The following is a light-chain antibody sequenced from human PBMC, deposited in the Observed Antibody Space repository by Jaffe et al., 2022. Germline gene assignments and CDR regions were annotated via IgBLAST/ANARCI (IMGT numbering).Light chain of an antibody. CDR2: HDY. CDR1: RLGDQN. Sequence: SYEVTQPPSVSVSPGQTATITCSGERLGDQNVCWYQQKPGQSPILVIYHDYKRPSGIPERFSGSNSGNTATLTISGTQAMDEADYYCQAWDTRTGVFGGGTKLTVL. J-gene: IGLJ3*02. V-gene: IGLV3-1*01. CDR3: QAWDTRTGV.